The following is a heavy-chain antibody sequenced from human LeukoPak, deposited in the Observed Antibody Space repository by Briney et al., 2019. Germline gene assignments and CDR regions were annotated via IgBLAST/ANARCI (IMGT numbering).Heavy chain of an antibody. D-gene: IGHD2-21*02. Sequence: SETLSLTCTVSGGPISSYYWSWIRQPAGKGLEWIGRIYTSGSTNYNPSLKSRVTMSVDTSKNQFSLKLSSVTAADTAVYYCARDYCGGDCYSRGNRPRGAFDIWGQGTMVTVSS. CDR2: IYTSGST. CDR1: GGPISSYY. J-gene: IGHJ3*02. CDR3: ARDYCGGDCYSRGNRPRGAFDI. V-gene: IGHV4-4*07.